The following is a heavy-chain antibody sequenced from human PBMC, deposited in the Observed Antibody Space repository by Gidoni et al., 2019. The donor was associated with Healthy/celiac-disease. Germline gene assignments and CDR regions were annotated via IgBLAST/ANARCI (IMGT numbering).Heavy chain of an antibody. CDR3: TRSDSSGWYGSRDY. V-gene: IGHV3-49*03. CDR2: IRSKAYGGTT. J-gene: IGHJ4*02. Sequence: EVQLVESGGGLVQPGRSLRLSCTASGFTFGDYAMSWFRQAPGKGLEWVGFIRSKAYGGTTEYAASVKGRFTISRDDSKSIAYLQMNSLKTEDTAVYYCTRSDSSGWYGSRDYWGQGTLVTVSS. CDR1: GFTFGDYA. D-gene: IGHD6-19*01.